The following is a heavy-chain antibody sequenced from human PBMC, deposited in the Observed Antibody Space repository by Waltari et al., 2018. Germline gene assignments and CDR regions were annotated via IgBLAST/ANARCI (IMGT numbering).Heavy chain of an antibody. J-gene: IGHJ4*02. CDR2: ISGRGDRT. V-gene: IGHV3-23*01. D-gene: IGHD3-3*01. Sequence: EVQLLESGGDLLPPGGSLRLSFPPSGFSFSTYAMSWVRQAPGKGLEWVSTISGRGDRTYYADSVKGRFTISRDNSKNTLYLQMNSLRAEDTAMYYCAKDRNAIFGDYWGQGTLVTVSS. CDR1: GFSFSTYA. CDR3: AKDRNAIFGDY.